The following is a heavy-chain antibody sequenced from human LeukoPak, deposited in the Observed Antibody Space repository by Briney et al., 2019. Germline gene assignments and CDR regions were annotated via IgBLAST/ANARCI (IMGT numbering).Heavy chain of an antibody. D-gene: IGHD4-17*01. Sequence: GGSLRLSCAASGFTFDDYTMHWVRQAPGEGPGWVSLINYSGTSTYYEDSVKGRFTIYRDNSKNSLYLQMNSLRTEDTALYYCARSTSTVTPLVSWGQGTLVTVSS. CDR1: GFTFDDYT. CDR3: ARSTSTVTPLVS. CDR2: INYSGTST. V-gene: IGHV3-43*01. J-gene: IGHJ5*02.